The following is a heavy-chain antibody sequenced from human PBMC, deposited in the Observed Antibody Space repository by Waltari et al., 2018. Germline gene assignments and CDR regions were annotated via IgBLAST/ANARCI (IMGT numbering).Heavy chain of an antibody. D-gene: IGHD2-15*01. V-gene: IGHV3-7*01. CDR3: ARSGFCTGDSCFSAFYYFDY. Sequence: EVRLVESGGGLVQPGGSLRLSCVASGFSFKYYWMTWVRQAPGKGMEWVANIKQDGSESYSVDSVKGRFTISRDNTNNSLYLQMNSLRAEDTALYYCARSGFCTGDSCFSAFYYFDYWGPGILVTVSS. CDR1: GFSFKYYW. CDR2: IKQDGSES. J-gene: IGHJ4*02.